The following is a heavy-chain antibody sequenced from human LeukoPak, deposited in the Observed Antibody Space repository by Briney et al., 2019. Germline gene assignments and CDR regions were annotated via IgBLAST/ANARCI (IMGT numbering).Heavy chain of an antibody. Sequence: GGSLRLSCAASGFTFSSYWMHWVHQVPGKGLVWVSRINSDGSSRSYVDSVMGRFTISRDNAKNTLYLQLDSLRAEDTAVYYCARGLAVAGSSWFDPWGQGTLVSVSS. V-gene: IGHV3-74*01. CDR3: ARGLAVAGSSWFDP. D-gene: IGHD6-19*01. CDR2: INSDGSSR. CDR1: GFTFSSYW. J-gene: IGHJ5*02.